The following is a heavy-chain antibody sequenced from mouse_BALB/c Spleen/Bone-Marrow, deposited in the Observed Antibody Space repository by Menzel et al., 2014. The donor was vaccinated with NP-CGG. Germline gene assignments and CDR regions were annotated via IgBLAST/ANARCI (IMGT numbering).Heavy chain of an antibody. D-gene: IGHD3-2*02. V-gene: IGHV5-17*02. Sequence: EVQLQESGGGLVQPGGSRKLSCAASGFTLSSFGMHWVRQAPEKGLEWVAYISSGSSTIYYADTLKGRFTISRDNPKNTLFLQMTSLRSEDTAMYYCARSRLRGYYFDYWGQGTTLTVSS. CDR1: GFTLSSFG. CDR2: ISSGSSTI. CDR3: ARSRLRGYYFDY. J-gene: IGHJ2*01.